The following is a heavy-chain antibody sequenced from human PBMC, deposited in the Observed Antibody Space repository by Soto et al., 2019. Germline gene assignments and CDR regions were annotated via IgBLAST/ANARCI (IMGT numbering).Heavy chain of an antibody. CDR3: ARVLFVYYGMDV. Sequence: QVQLQESGPGLVKPSETLSLTCTVSGGSISSYYWSWIRQPPGKGLEWIGYIYYSGSTNYNPSLKSRVTISVDTSKNQFSLKLSSVTAADTAVYYCARVLFVYYGMDVWGQGTTVTVSS. CDR1: GGSISSYY. V-gene: IGHV4-59*01. CDR2: IYYSGST. J-gene: IGHJ6*02.